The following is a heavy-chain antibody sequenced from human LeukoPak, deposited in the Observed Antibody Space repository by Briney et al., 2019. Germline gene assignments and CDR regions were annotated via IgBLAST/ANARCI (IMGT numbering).Heavy chain of an antibody. CDR3: ARRRVVVVAATVPSLKRYWYFDL. CDR2: INHSGST. Sequence: SETLSLTCAVYGGSFSGYYWSWIRQPPGKGLEWIGEINHSGSTNYNPALKSRVTISVDTSKNQFSLKLSSVTAADTAVYYCARRRVVVVAATVPSLKRYWYFDLWGRGTLVTVSS. J-gene: IGHJ2*01. D-gene: IGHD2-15*01. CDR1: GGSFSGYY. V-gene: IGHV4-34*01.